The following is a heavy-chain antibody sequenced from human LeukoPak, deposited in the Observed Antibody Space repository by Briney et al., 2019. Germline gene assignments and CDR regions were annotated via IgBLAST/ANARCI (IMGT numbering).Heavy chain of an antibody. CDR1: GYTFTTYA. V-gene: IGHV7-4-1*02. CDR2: INTSTGNP. D-gene: IGHD3-22*01. CDR3: ATDSRGYDY. J-gene: IGHJ4*02. Sequence: ASVKVSCKASGYTFTTYAMNWVRQAPGQGLEWMGWINTSTGNPTYAQGFTGRFVFSLDTSVSTAYLQISSLKAEDTAVYYCATDSRGYDYWGQGTLVTVSS.